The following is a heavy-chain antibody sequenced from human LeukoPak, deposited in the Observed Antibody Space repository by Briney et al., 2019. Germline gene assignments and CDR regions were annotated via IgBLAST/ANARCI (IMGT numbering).Heavy chain of an antibody. Sequence: GASVKVTCTATGYSFTGHNFHWVRQPPPQGLERMGLINPNSGGTSYARKFHDRVIMTIESSINKHFMHQTRLISGAAAVYFCSRLQEHRSGLYFWGQGNLVTVSS. CDR2: INPNSGGT. J-gene: IGHJ4*02. V-gene: IGHV1-2*06. D-gene: IGHD3-3*01. CDR3: SRLQEHRSGLYF. CDR1: GYSFTGHN.